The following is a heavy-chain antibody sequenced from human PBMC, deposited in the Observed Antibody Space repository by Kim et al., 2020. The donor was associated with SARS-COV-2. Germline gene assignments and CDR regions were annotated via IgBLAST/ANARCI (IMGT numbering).Heavy chain of an antibody. J-gene: IGHJ4*02. CDR3: ARSIYGDSTFDY. Sequence: SETLSLTCAVYGGSFSGYYWSWIRQPPGKGLEWIGEINHSGSTNYNPSLKSRVTISVDTSKNQFSLKLSSVTAADTAVYYCARSIYGDSTFDYWGQGTLV. V-gene: IGHV4-34*01. CDR2: INHSGST. D-gene: IGHD4-17*01. CDR1: GGSFSGYY.